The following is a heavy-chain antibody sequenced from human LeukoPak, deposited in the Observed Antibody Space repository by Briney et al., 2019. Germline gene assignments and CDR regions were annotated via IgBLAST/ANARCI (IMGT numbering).Heavy chain of an antibody. D-gene: IGHD3-22*01. CDR2: LYYSGST. V-gene: IGHV4-34*01. J-gene: IGHJ4*02. CDR3: ARQRRDGYYYDSSGPLDY. CDR1: GGSFSGYY. Sequence: SETLSLTCAVYGGSFSGYYWGWIRQPPGKGLEWIGGLYYSGSTYYNPSLKSRVTISVDTSKNQFSLKLSSVTAADTAVYYCARQRRDGYYYDSSGPLDYWGQGTLVTVSS.